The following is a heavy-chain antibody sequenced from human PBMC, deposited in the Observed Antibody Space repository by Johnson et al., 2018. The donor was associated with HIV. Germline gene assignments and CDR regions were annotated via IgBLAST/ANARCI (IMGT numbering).Heavy chain of an antibody. CDR2: IFSVGNT. J-gene: IGHJ3*02. V-gene: IGHV3-66*02. CDR1: GITVSSNY. CDR3: ARDGRDLVTRGAFDI. Sequence: MQLVESGGGLVQPGGSLRLSCAASGITVSSNYMSWVSQAPGKGLEWVSLIFSVGNTYYADSVKGRFTISRDNSNNMVYLQMDSLRPEDTAVYYCARDGRDLVTRGAFDIWGQGTMVTVSS. D-gene: IGHD5-18*01.